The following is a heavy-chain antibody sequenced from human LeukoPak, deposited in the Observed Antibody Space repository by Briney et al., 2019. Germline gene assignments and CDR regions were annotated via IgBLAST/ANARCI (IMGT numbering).Heavy chain of an antibody. Sequence: GGSLRLSCATSGFTFSSYGMHWVRQAPGKGLEWVSGISWNSGSIGYADSVKGRFTISRDNAKNSLYLQMNSLRAEDTALYYCAKDIGAAAGFGMDVWGQGTTVTVSS. CDR1: GFTFSSYG. J-gene: IGHJ6*02. V-gene: IGHV3-9*01. CDR3: AKDIGAAAGFGMDV. CDR2: ISWNSGSI. D-gene: IGHD6-13*01.